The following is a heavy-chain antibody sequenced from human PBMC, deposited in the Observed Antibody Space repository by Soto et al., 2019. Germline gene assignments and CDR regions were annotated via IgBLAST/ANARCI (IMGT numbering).Heavy chain of an antibody. CDR1: GFSLSTSGVG. CDR2: IYWDDDK. D-gene: IGHD2-8*01. CDR3: AHRGSTNGVRYPYFDY. J-gene: IGHJ4*02. Sequence: QITLKESGPTLVKPTQTLTLTCTFSGFSLSTSGVGVGWIRQPPGKALEWLALIYWDDDKRYSPSLKSRLTITKDPSKNQVVLTMTNMDPVDTATYYCAHRGSTNGVRYPYFDYWGQGTLVTVSS. V-gene: IGHV2-5*02.